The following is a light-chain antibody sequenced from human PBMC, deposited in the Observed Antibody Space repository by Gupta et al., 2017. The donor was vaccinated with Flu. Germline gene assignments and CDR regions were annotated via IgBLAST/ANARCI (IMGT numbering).Light chain of an antibody. CDR3: SSYTSSSTRV. J-gene: IGLJ1*01. V-gene: IGLV2-14*01. CDR2: EVS. CDR1: SSDVGGYNY. Sequence: QSALTQPASVSGSPGQSNTISCTGTSSDVGGYNYVSWYQQHPGKAPKLMIYEVSNRPSGVSTRFSGSKSGNTASLTISGLQAEDEADYYCSSYTSSSTRVFGTGTKVTVL.